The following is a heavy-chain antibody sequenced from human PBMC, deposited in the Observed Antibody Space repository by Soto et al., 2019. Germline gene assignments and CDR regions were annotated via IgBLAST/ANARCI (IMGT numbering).Heavy chain of an antibody. V-gene: IGHV5-51*01. CDR1: GYSFTSYW. D-gene: IGHD3-3*01. Sequence: GESLKISCKGSGYSFTSYWIGWVRQMPGKGLEWMGIIYPGDSDTRYSPSFQGQVTISADKSISTAYLQWSSLKASDTAMYYCARQGRYDFWSGYYHAFDYWGQGTLVTVSS. CDR2: IYPGDSDT. J-gene: IGHJ4*02. CDR3: ARQGRYDFWSGYYHAFDY.